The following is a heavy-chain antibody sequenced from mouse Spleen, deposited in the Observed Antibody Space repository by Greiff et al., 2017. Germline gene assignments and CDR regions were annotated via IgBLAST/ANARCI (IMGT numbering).Heavy chain of an antibody. CDR2: ISNLAYSI. J-gene: IGHJ1*01. CDR3: ARHEGYYGNGWYFDV. CDR1: GFTFSDYG. D-gene: IGHD2-1*01. V-gene: IGHV5-15*01. Sequence: EVMLVESGGGLVKPGGSLKLSCAASGFTFSDYGMAWVRQAPGKGPEWVAFISNLAYSIYYADTVTGRFTISRENAKNTLYLEMSSLRSEDTAMYYCARHEGYYGNGWYFDVWGAGTTVTVSS.